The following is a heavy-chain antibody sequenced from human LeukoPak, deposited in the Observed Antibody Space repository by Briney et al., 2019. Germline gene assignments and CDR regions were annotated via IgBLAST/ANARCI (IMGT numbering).Heavy chain of an antibody. CDR1: GFTFSSYA. CDR2: IYSGGST. J-gene: IGHJ4*02. CDR3: ARGMDYVAYYFDY. Sequence: AGGSLRLSCVASGFTFSSYAMNWVRQAPGKGLEWVSVIYSGGSTYYADSVKGRFTISRDNSKNTLYLQMNSLRAEDTAVYYCARGMDYVAYYFDYWGRGPLVTVSS. D-gene: IGHD4-17*01. V-gene: IGHV3-53*01.